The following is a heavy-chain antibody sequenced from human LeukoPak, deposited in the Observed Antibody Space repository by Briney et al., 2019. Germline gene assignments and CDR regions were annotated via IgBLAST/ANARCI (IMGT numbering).Heavy chain of an antibody. CDR2: IYPSDSDT. V-gene: IGHV5-51*01. D-gene: IGHD6-19*01. Sequence: GESLKISCKAFGYSFTSNWIGWVRQMPGKGLEWMGIIYPSDSDTRYSPSFQGQVTISADKSISTAYLQWSSLKASDTAMYYCARPRAPKYSSGWYAYWGQGTLVTVSS. CDR1: GYSFTSNW. CDR3: ARPRAPKYSSGWYAY. J-gene: IGHJ4*02.